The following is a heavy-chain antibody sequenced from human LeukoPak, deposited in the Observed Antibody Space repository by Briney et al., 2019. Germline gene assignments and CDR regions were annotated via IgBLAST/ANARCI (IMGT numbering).Heavy chain of an antibody. CDR3: ARNTNWFDP. V-gene: IGHV3-11*03. CDR2: ISSTSSFT. D-gene: IGHD1/OR15-1a*01. CDR1: GFTFSDYY. Sequence: GGSLRLSCAASGFTFSDYYMSWIRQARGKGLEWVSYISSTSSFTNYADSVKGRFTISRDNAKNSLYLQMNNLRAEDTAVYYCARNTNWFDPWGQGTLVTVSS. J-gene: IGHJ5*02.